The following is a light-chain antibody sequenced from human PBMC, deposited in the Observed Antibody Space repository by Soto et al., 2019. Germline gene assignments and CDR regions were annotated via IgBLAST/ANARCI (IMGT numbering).Light chain of an antibody. CDR1: QSINSW. V-gene: IGKV1-5*01. Sequence: DIQMTQSPSTRSASLGDRVTITCRASQSINSWLAWYQQKPGKAPKLLIFDASSLESGVPSRFSGSGSGTEFTLTISSLKNDDFATYYCQHYNSYSEAFGQGTKVDIK. CDR3: QHYNSYSEA. J-gene: IGKJ1*01. CDR2: DAS.